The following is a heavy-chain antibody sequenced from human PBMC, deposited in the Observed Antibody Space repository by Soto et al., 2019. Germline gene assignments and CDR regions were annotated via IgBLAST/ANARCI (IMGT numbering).Heavy chain of an antibody. CDR1: GLTFDTYA. CDR3: AKELTSTYHPTEY. CDR2: ISGSAGST. Sequence: GWSLRLSCAASGLTFDTYALSLVRQAPGKGLEWVASISGSAGSTYYADSVKGRFTISRDNFRSTLYLQMNSLTVEDTAIYYCAKELTSTYHPTEYWGEGTLVTVS. V-gene: IGHV3-23*01. J-gene: IGHJ4*01. D-gene: IGHD2-2*01.